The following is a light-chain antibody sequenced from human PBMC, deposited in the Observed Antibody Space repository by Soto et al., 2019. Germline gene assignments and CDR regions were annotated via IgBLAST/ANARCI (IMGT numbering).Light chain of an antibody. CDR1: SSDVGGYNY. CDR3: SSYAGSNNLV. V-gene: IGLV2-8*01. CDR2: EVS. Sequence: QSALTQPPSASGSPGQSVTISCTGTSSDVGGYNYVSWYQQHPGKAPKLMIYEVSKRTSGVPDRFSVSKSGNTASLTVSGLQAEDEADYYCSSYAGSNNLVFGGGTKVTVL. J-gene: IGLJ2*01.